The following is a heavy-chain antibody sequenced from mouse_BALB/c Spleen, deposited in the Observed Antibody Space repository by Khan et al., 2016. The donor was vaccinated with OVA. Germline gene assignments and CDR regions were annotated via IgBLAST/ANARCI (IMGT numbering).Heavy chain of an antibody. V-gene: IGHV3-2*02. CDR2: ISYSGNT. J-gene: IGHJ2*01. CDR1: GYSITTDYA. Sequence: EVKLLESGPGLVKPSQSLSLTCTVTGYSITTDYAWNLIQQFPGNKLEWMGYISYSGNTKYNQSLKSRISFTRDTSKNQFFLQLKSVTTEDTARYYCARVYGGDFDYWGQGTTLTVSS. D-gene: IGHD1-1*01. CDR3: ARVYGGDFDY.